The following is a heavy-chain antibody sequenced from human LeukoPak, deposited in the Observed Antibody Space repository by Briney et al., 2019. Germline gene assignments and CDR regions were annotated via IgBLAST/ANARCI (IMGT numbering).Heavy chain of an antibody. V-gene: IGHV3-11*01. CDR1: GFTFSDYY. Sequence: PGGSLRLSCAASGFTFSDYYMSWIRQAPGKGLEWVSYISSSGSTIYYADSVKGRFTISRDNAKNSLYLQMNSLRAEDTAVYYCAYHYYDSSGYPRRDAFDIWGQGTMVTVSS. D-gene: IGHD3-22*01. CDR2: ISSSGSTI. CDR3: AYHYYDSSGYPRRDAFDI. J-gene: IGHJ3*02.